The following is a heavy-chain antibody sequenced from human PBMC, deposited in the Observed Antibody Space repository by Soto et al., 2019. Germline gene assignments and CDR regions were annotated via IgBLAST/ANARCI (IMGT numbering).Heavy chain of an antibody. CDR2: ISGSGSIT. CDR1: GFSFSSYA. V-gene: IGHV3-23*01. CDR3: AKDIRGLMGAYYFDN. J-gene: IGHJ4*02. Sequence: EVQLLESGGGLVQPGGSLRLSCAASGFSFSSYAMTWVRQAPGKGLEWVSAISGSGSITYYADSVKGRFTISRDNSKNTLDLQMNSLRAEDTAVYYCAKDIRGLMGAYYFDNWGQGILVTGSS. D-gene: IGHD2-8*01.